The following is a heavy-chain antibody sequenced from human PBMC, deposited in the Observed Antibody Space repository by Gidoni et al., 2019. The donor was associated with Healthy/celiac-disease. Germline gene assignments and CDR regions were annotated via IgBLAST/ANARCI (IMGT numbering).Heavy chain of an antibody. V-gene: IGHV4-34*01. CDR1: GGSFSGYY. J-gene: IGHJ1*01. D-gene: IGHD2-2*01. CDR3: ARVVPAAHEYFQH. Sequence: QVQLQQWGAGLLKPSETLSLTCAAYGGSFSGYYWSWIRQPPGKGLEWIGEINHSGSTNYNPSLKSRVTISVDTSKNQFSLKLSSVTAADTAVYYCARVVPAAHEYFQHWGQGTLVTVSS. CDR2: INHSGST.